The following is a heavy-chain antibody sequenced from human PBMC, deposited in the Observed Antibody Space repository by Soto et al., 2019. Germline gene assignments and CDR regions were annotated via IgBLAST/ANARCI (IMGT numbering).Heavy chain of an antibody. J-gene: IGHJ6*02. V-gene: IGHV5-51*01. CDR1: GYSFTSYW. CDR2: IYPGDSDT. CDR3: ARRTTGYSSSWYYYYGMDV. D-gene: IGHD6-13*01. Sequence: LTISCKGSGYSFTSYWIGWVRQMPGKGLEWMGIIYPGDSDTRYSPSFQGQVTISADKSISTAYLQWSSLKASDTAMYYCARRTTGYSSSWYYYYGMDVWGPGTTVTVSS.